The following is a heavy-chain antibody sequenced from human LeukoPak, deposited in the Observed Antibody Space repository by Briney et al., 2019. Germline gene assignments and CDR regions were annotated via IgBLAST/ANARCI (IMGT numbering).Heavy chain of an antibody. CDR1: GGSISSYY. J-gene: IGHJ4*02. V-gene: IGHV4-59*01. Sequence: SETLSLTCTVSGGSISSYYWSWIRQPPGKGLEWIGYIYYSGSTNYNPSLKSRVTISVDTSKNQFSLKLSSVTAADTAVYYCAREYYGSGGAGFFDYWGQGTLVTVSS. CDR2: IYYSGST. CDR3: AREYYGSGGAGFFDY. D-gene: IGHD3-10*01.